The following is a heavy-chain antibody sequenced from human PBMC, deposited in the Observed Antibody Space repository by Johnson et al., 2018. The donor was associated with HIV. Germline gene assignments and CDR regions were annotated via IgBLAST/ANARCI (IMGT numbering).Heavy chain of an antibody. Sequence: VQLVESGGGVIRPGGSLRLSCAASGFTVSSNYMSWVRQAPGKGLEWVSVIYSGGSTYYADSVKGRFTISRDNSKNTLYLQMNSLRAEDTAVYYCAKDRLTLDAFDIWGQGTMVTVSS. J-gene: IGHJ3*02. CDR1: GFTVSSNY. CDR2: IYSGGST. CDR3: AKDRLTLDAFDI. D-gene: IGHD1-14*01. V-gene: IGHV3-66*01.